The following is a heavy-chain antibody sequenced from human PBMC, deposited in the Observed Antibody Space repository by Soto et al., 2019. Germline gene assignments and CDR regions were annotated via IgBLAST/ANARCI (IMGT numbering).Heavy chain of an antibody. CDR2: IIPIFGTA. D-gene: IGHD3-3*01. J-gene: IGHJ3*01. Sequence: SVQVSCKASGGTFSSYAISWVRQAPGQGLEWMGGIIPIFGTANYAQKFQGRVTITADESTSTAYMEPSSLRSEDTAGYYGATYRKFFQSWGQGTKVTV. CDR1: GGTFSSYA. V-gene: IGHV1-69*13. CDR3: ATYRKFFQS.